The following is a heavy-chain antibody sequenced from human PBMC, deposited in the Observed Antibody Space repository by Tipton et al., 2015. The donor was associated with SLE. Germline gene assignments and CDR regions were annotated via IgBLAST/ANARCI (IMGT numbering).Heavy chain of an antibody. Sequence: SLGLSCAASGFTVGDSYMSWVRQAPGKGLEWVSLIYVDGATNYADSVKGRFTISRDNSKNTLYLQMNSLRPEDTAVYYCARHHWGDFWGQGTLVTVSS. CDR3: ARHHWGDF. D-gene: IGHD7-27*01. CDR2: IYVDGAT. J-gene: IGHJ4*02. CDR1: GFTVGDSY. V-gene: IGHV3-66*04.